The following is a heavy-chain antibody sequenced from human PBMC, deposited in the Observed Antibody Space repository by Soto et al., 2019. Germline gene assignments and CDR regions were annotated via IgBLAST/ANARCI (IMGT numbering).Heavy chain of an antibody. V-gene: IGHV4-39*01. CDR3: ARHHTLYCTNGVCYFDP. D-gene: IGHD2-8*01. CDR1: GGSISGSNYY. Sequence: QLQLQESGPGLVKPSETLSLTCSVSGGSISGSNYYWGWIRQPPGKGLEWIGSIYNSGSTYYNPSLKGRVTISVDMSKNQVSLELRSVTAADTAVYYCARHHTLYCTNGVCYFDPWGQGTLVTVSS. J-gene: IGHJ5*02. CDR2: IYNSGST.